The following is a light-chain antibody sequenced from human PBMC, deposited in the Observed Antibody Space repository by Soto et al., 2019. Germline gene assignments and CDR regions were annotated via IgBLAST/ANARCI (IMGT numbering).Light chain of an antibody. CDR1: SSNIGAGYD. Sequence: QSVLTQPPSVSGAPGQRGTLSCTGSSSNIGAGYDVHWYQQLPGTAPKLLIYGDTNRPSGVPDRFSGSKSVTSASLAITGLQAEDEADYYCQSYDRSLSGSWVFGGGTKLTVL. J-gene: IGLJ3*02. CDR3: QSYDRSLSGSWV. CDR2: GDT. V-gene: IGLV1-40*01.